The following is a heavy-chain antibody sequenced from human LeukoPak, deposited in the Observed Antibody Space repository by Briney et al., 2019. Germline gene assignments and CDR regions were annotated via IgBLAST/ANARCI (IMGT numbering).Heavy chain of an antibody. D-gene: IGHD2-2*01. J-gene: IGHJ5*02. CDR3: VRDGYCSRSNCLWAGWFDP. Sequence: GASVKVSCKASGYIFTAYFIHWVRQAPGQGLEWMGWINPNNGDTKYAQKFQGRITITRDSSLSTAYMELSSLRSDDTAVYYCVRDGYCSRSNCLWAGWFDPWGQGTLLTVSS. CDR1: GYIFTAYF. CDR2: INPNNGDT. V-gene: IGHV1-2*02.